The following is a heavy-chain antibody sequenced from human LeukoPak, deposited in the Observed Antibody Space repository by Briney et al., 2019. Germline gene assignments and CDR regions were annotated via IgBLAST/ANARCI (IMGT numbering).Heavy chain of an antibody. J-gene: IGHJ4*02. D-gene: IGHD3-22*01. Sequence: GGSETRFCAASGFTFCNYWMYWVRQAPGKGLVWVSRINSDGRSTSYANSGMGGLTISRDNAKNTLYLEMNGLRAEDTAVYYCARDGDSSGYYANFDYWGQPTMV. CDR1: GFTFCNYW. CDR2: INSDGRST. CDR3: ARDGDSSGYYANFDY. V-gene: IGHV3-74*01.